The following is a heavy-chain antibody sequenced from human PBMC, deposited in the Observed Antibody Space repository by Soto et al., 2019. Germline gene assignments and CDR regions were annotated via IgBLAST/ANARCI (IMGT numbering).Heavy chain of an antibody. CDR3: AKDMENGYNPYYYYGMDV. CDR2: ISWNSVSI. J-gene: IGHJ6*02. CDR1: GFNFNDYG. Sequence: GGSLRLSCAASGFNFNDYGMHWVRQAPGKGLEWVSSISWNSVSIGYADSVKGRFTISRDNAKNSLYLQMNTLRAEDTALYYCAKDMENGYNPYYYYGMDVWGQGTTVTVSS. V-gene: IGHV3-9*01. D-gene: IGHD3-10*01.